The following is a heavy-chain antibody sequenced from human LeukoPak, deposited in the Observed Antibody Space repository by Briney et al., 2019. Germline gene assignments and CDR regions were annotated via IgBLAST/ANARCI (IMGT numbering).Heavy chain of an antibody. CDR2: IYHSGST. V-gene: IGHV4-38-2*02. D-gene: IGHD1-26*01. CDR1: GYSISSGYY. CDR3: ARTFIRVGATPHFDY. J-gene: IGHJ4*02. Sequence: SQTLSLTCTVSGYSISSGYYWGWIRQPPGKGLEWIGSIYHSGSTYYNPSLKSRVTISVDTSKNQFSLKLSSVTAADTAVYYCARTFIRVGATPHFDYWGQGTLVTVSS.